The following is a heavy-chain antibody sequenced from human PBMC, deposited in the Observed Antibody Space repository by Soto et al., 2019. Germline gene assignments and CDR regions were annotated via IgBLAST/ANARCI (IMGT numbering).Heavy chain of an antibody. CDR3: SRGGSGFPPEGDY. J-gene: IGHJ4*02. CDR1: GYSFTSYG. D-gene: IGHD3-10*01. Sequence: QVQLVQSGPEVKTPGASVQVSCKTSGYSFTSYGISWVRQAPGQGLEWMGWISGYNGNTYYTQKVQGRVTMTTDTTTSTAYMELRNLRSDDTAVYYCSRGGSGFPPEGDYWGQGTLVTVSS. V-gene: IGHV1-18*01. CDR2: ISGYNGNT.